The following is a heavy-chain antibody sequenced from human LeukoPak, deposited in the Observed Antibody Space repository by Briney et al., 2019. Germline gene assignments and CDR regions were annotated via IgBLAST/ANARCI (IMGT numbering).Heavy chain of an antibody. CDR2: VYYTGST. CDR3: AKSNGYGLIDI. CDR1: GDFITAYY. J-gene: IGHJ3*02. D-gene: IGHD3-22*01. V-gene: IGHV4-59*03. Sequence: SETLSLTCTVSGDFITAYYWSWIRQPPGKGLEWLGYVYYTGSTEYNPSLRSRVTISLEMSKHQFSLNLTSVTAADTAVYYCAKSNGYGLIDIWGQGTMVTVSS.